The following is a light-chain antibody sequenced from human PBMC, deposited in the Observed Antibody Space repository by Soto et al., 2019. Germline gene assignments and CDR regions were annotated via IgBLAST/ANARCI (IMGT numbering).Light chain of an antibody. V-gene: IGKV4-1*01. CDR3: QHYSTIPYT. CDR2: WAS. J-gene: IGKJ2*01. CDR1: QSVSDRSENKIY. Sequence: DIVMTQSPDYLPVSLGERATITCKTSQSVSDRSENKIYLAWYQQKPGQPPRLLIYWASTRESGVPDRFTGSGSGTEFSLTISSLQAEDVAIYHCQHYSTIPYTFGQGTRLDLK.